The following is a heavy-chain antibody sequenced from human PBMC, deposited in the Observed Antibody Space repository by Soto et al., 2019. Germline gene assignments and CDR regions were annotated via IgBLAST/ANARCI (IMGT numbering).Heavy chain of an antibody. V-gene: IGHV3-30*03. CDR2: ISYDGSNK. J-gene: IGHJ4*02. CDR3: SWSRRYYFDY. CDR1: GFTFSSYG. D-gene: IGHD6-13*01. Sequence: GGSLRLSCAASGFTFSSYGMHWVRQAPGKGLEWVAVISYDGSNKYYADSVKGRFTISRDNSKNTLYLQMNSLRAEDTAVYYCSWSRRYYFDYWGQGTLVTVSS.